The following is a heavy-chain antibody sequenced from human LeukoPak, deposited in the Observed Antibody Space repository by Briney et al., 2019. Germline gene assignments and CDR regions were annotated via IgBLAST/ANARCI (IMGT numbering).Heavy chain of an antibody. Sequence: SETLSLTCTVSGGSISSYYWSWFRQPPGKGLEWIGYIYYSGSTNYNPSLKSRVTISVDTSKNQFSLKLSSVTAADTAVYYCARGARSGYSGYDYMAAVAGTFDYWGQGTLVTVSS. J-gene: IGHJ4*02. CDR2: IYYSGST. CDR3: ARGARSGYSGYDYMAAVAGTFDY. V-gene: IGHV4-59*01. CDR1: GGSISSYY. D-gene: IGHD5-12*01.